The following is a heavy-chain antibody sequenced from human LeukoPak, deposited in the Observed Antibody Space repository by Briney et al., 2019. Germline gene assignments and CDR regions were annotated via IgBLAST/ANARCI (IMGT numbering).Heavy chain of an antibody. CDR2: IHPSGSI. CDR3: ARALAGAYFDY. D-gene: IGHD6-13*01. Sequence: SETLSLTCMASGGSISNYNWSWIRQPVGKRLERIAYIHPSGSINYRPSLKSRVTMSGDTSKNQFSLKLSSVTAADTAVYYCARALAGAYFDYWGQGTLVTVSS. J-gene: IGHJ4*02. V-gene: IGHV4-4*07. CDR1: GGSISNYN.